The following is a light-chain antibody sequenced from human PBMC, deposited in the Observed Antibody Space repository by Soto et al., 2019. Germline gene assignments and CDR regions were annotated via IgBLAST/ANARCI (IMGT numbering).Light chain of an antibody. CDR2: EVT. V-gene: IGLV2-14*01. J-gene: IGLJ2*01. CDR3: SSYTSSAYVV. Sequence: QSVLTQPASVSGSPGQSITISCTGTSSDVGGFNYVSWYQLHPGKAPKLMIYEVTNRPSGISNRFSGSKSGNTASLTISALQAEDEADYYCSSYTSSAYVVFGGGTKLTVL. CDR1: SSDVGGFNY.